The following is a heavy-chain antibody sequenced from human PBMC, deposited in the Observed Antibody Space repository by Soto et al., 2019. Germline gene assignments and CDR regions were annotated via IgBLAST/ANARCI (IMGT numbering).Heavy chain of an antibody. J-gene: IGHJ4*02. V-gene: IGHV3-21*01. CDR3: ARVYYDSSGYYRHFDY. D-gene: IGHD3-22*01. CDR1: GFTFSSYS. Sequence: EVQLVESGGGLVKPGGSLRLSCAASGFTFSSYSMNWVRQAPGKGLEWVSSISSSSSYIYYAESVKGRFTISRDNAKNSLYLQMNSLRAEDTAGYYCARVYYDSSGYYRHFDYWGQGTLVTVSS. CDR2: ISSSSSYI.